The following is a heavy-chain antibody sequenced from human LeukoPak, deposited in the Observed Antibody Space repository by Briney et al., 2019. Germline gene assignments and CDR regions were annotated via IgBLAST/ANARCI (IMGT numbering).Heavy chain of an antibody. J-gene: IGHJ4*02. CDR3: ATPTRGYTSYPMVF. CDR1: GFTFSNFA. CDR2: ISASADYT. Sequence: PGGSLRLSCEASGFTFSNFALSWVRQAPGKGLEWVSSISASADYTHYADSVKGRFTISRDDSRNTVYLQMNSLRGEDTALYYCATPTRGYTSYPMVFWGQGTLVTVSS. D-gene: IGHD2-2*01. V-gene: IGHV3-23*01.